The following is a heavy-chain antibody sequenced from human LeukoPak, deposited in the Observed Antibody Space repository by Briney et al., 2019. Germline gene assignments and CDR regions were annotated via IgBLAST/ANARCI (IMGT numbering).Heavy chain of an antibody. J-gene: IGHJ4*02. CDR3: TRETLHLRFLEWLPLDY. CDR1: GYAFTSYG. V-gene: IGHV1-18*01. Sequence: ASVKVSCKASGYAFTSYGISWVRQAPGQGLEWMGWISAYNGNTNYAQKLQGRVTMTTDTSTSTAYMELRSLRSDDTAVYYCTRETLHLRFLEWLPLDYWGQGTLVTVSS. D-gene: IGHD3-3*01. CDR2: ISAYNGNT.